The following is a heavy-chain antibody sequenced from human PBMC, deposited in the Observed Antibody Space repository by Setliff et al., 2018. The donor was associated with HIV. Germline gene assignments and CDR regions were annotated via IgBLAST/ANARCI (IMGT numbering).Heavy chain of an antibody. V-gene: IGHV1-2*02. J-gene: IGHJ6*03. CDR1: GYTFTGYY. D-gene: IGHD2-8*02. CDR2: INPNNGGT. CDR3: ARATATYWYSIPRDYIYHMDV. Sequence: ASVKVSCKASGYTFTGYYMHWVRQAPGQGLEWMGWINPNNGGTNYAQKFQGRVTMTRDTSISTAYMELSRLRSDDTAVYYCARATATYWYSIPRDYIYHMDVWGEGTTVTV.